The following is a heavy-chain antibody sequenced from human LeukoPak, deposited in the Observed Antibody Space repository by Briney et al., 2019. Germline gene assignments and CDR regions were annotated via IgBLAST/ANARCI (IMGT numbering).Heavy chain of an antibody. J-gene: IGHJ4*02. Sequence: GGSLRLSCAASGFTFSDYALGWVRQAPGRGLEWVATLSGSGAGTYYSGSVQGRFTISRDNSKRTLFLQMNSLRAEDTAFYYCAKAELGVDTFFDYWGQGTLVTVSS. CDR2: LSGSGAGT. D-gene: IGHD3-3*01. CDR1: GFTFSDYA. CDR3: AKAELGVDTFFDY. V-gene: IGHV3-23*01.